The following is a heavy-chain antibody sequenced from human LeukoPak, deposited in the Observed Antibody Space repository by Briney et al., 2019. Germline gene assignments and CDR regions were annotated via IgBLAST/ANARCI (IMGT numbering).Heavy chain of an antibody. V-gene: IGHV3-21*01. CDR3: AKDLYDFWSGSQGYFDY. D-gene: IGHD3-3*01. CDR1: GFTLRSYT. Sequence: GGSLRLSCAASGFTLRSYTMNWVRQAPGKGLEWVSSIGISSNKIYYADSVKGRFIISRDNAKNSVYLQMNSLRAEDTAVYYCAKDLYDFWSGSQGYFDYWGQGTLVTVSS. CDR2: IGISSNKI. J-gene: IGHJ4*02.